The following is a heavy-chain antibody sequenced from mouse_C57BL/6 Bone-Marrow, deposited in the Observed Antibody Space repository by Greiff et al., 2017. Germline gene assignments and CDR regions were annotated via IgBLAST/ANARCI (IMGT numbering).Heavy chain of an antibody. J-gene: IGHJ2*01. Sequence: EVQLVESGGGLVKPGGSLKLSCAASGFTFSDYGMHWVRQAPEKGLEWVAYISSGSSTIYYADTVKGRFTISRDNAKNTLYLQMTSLRSEDTAMYYCARFNWDYFDYWGQGTTLTVSS. CDR1: GFTFSDYG. D-gene: IGHD4-1*02. CDR3: ARFNWDYFDY. CDR2: ISSGSSTI. V-gene: IGHV5-17*01.